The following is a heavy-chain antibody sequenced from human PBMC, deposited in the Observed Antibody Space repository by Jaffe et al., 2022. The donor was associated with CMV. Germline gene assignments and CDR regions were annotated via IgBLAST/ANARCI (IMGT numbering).Heavy chain of an antibody. CDR1: GGSISSSSYY. J-gene: IGHJ4*02. CDR3: ASGRWWQDQTFDY. V-gene: IGHV4-39*01. D-gene: IGHD2-15*01. Sequence: QLQLQESGPGLVKPSETLSLTCTVSGGSISSSSYYWGWIRQPPGKGLEWIGSIYYSGSTYYNPSLKSRVTISVDTSKNQFSLKLSSVTAADTAVYYCASGRWWQDQTFDYWGQGTLVTVSS. CDR2: IYYSGST.